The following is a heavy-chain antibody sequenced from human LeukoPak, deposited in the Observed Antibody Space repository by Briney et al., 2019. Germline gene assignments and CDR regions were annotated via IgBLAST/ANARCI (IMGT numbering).Heavy chain of an antibody. CDR2: ITGTGGGGNKT. V-gene: IGHV3-23*01. D-gene: IGHD1-1*01. CDR3: ASTVTLDF. CDR1: GLTFRNYP. Sequence: PGGSLRLSCAASGLTFRNYPMSWVRQAPGKGLEWVSVITGTGGGGNKTYYADSVRGRFSISRDDSKNVLFLQMNDLKVDDTAVYFCASTVTLDFWGQGTRVLVSS. J-gene: IGHJ4*01.